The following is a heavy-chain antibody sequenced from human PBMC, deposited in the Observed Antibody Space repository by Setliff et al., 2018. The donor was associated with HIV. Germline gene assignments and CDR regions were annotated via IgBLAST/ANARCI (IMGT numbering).Heavy chain of an antibody. Sequence: SETLSLTCTVYGGSFSGYYWSWIRQPPGKGLEWIGEINHSGSTNYNPSLKSRVTISVDTSKNQFSLKLSSVTAADTAVYYCATDSGSHDAFDIWGQGTMVTVSS. D-gene: IGHD1-26*01. CDR1: GGSFSGYY. CDR2: INHSGST. V-gene: IGHV4-34*01. CDR3: ATDSGSHDAFDI. J-gene: IGHJ3*02.